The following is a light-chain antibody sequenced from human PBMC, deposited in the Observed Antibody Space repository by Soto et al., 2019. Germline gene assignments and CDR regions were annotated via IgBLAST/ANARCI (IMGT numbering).Light chain of an antibody. CDR2: EVN. CDR1: SSDVGGYNY. CDR3: SSYTSSSTYV. Sequence: QSALTQPATVSGSPGQSITISCTGTSSDVGGYNYVSWYHQHPGKAPKLMIYEVNNRPSGVSNRFSGSKSGNTTSLTISGLQAEDEAAYYCSSYTSSSTYVFGTGTKLTVL. J-gene: IGLJ1*01. V-gene: IGLV2-14*01.